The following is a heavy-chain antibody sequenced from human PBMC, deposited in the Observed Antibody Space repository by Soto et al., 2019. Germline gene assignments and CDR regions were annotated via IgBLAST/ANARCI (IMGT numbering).Heavy chain of an antibody. CDR2: INPNSGRT. CDR1: GYAFSQFY. D-gene: IGHD4-17*01. V-gene: IGHV1-2*04. J-gene: IGHJ6*03. CDR3: ARESGGTTATLDYYYFYMDV. Sequence: VQLVQSGAEVKKPGASVKVSCKASGYAFSQFYIHWMRQAPGQWLEWMGWINPNSGRTKFAQNFQGWVTMTRDTSIKPVYMELSGLRSDATAVYYCARESGGTTATLDYYYFYMDVWGKGTTVTVSS.